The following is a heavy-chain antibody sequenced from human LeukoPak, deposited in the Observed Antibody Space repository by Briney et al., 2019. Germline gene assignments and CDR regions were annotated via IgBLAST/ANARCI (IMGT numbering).Heavy chain of an antibody. CDR3: ARESGGSYYDAFDI. Sequence: GGSLRLSCAASGFTFSSYGMHWVRQAPGKGLEWVAVIWYDGSNKYYADSVKGRFTISRDNPKNTLYLQMNSLRAEDTAVYYCARESGGSYYDAFDIWGQGTMVTVSS. CDR2: IWYDGSNK. J-gene: IGHJ3*02. V-gene: IGHV3-33*01. CDR1: GFTFSSYG. D-gene: IGHD1-26*01.